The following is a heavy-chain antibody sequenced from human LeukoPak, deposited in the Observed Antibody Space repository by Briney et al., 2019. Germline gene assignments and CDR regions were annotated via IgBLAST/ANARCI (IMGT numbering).Heavy chain of an antibody. CDR3: AVLMYGNSGH. V-gene: IGHV3-72*01. D-gene: IGHD4-23*01. Sequence: PGGSLRLSCAASGFTFSDHFMDWVRQAPGKGLEWVGRTKDKVSSYTTEYAASVKGRFTISRDDSKNSMYLQMNSLKTEDTAVYYCAVLMYGNSGHWGQGTLVTVSS. CDR2: TKDKVSSYTT. J-gene: IGHJ4*02. CDR1: GFTFSDHF.